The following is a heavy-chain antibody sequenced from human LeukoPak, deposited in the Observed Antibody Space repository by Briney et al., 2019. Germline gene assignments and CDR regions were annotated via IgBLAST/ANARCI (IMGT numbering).Heavy chain of an antibody. CDR2: IYSGGST. Sequence: GGSLRLSCAASGFTVSSNYMSWVRQAPGKGLEWVSVIYSGGSTYFADSVKGRFTISRDNSKNTLYLQMNSLRAEDTAVYYCARVVYRTYYFDYWGQGTLVPVSS. J-gene: IGHJ4*02. V-gene: IGHV3-53*01. CDR1: GFTVSSNY. D-gene: IGHD5/OR15-5a*01. CDR3: ARVVYRTYYFDY.